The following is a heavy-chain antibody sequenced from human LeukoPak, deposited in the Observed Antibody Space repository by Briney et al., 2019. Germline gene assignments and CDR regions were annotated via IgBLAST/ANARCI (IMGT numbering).Heavy chain of an antibody. Sequence: PGRSLRLSCAASGFTFSSYVMHWVRQAPGKGLEWVAVISYDGSNKYYADSVKGRFTISRDNSKNTLYLQMNSLRAEDTAVYYCAKAGDSYGYEGFDYWGQGTLVTVSS. CDR2: ISYDGSNK. CDR3: AKAGDSYGYEGFDY. CDR1: GFTFSSYV. V-gene: IGHV3-30*18. D-gene: IGHD5-18*01. J-gene: IGHJ4*02.